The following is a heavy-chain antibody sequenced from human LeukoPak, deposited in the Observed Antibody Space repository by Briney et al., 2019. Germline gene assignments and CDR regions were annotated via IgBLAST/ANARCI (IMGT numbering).Heavy chain of an antibody. CDR1: GFTFSSSS. J-gene: IGHJ4*02. CDR3: ARYSGDALNY. Sequence: GGALRLSCAASGFTFSSSSMNWVRQAPGKGLEWVSYISSSSTYIYYADSLKGRFTLSRATAKNSLYLQMNSLRPEDTAVYYCARYSGDALNYWGQGTLVTVSS. V-gene: IGHV3-21*01. CDR2: ISSSSTYI. D-gene: IGHD7-27*01.